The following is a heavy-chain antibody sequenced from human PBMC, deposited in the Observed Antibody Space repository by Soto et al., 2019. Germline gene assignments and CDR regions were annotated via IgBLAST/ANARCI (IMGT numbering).Heavy chain of an antibody. CDR1: GGTFSSYA. Sequence: VASVKVSCKASGGTFSSYAISWVRQAPGQGLEWMGGIIPIFGTANYAQKFQGRVTITADESTSTAYMELSSLRSEDTAVYYCARSPDTAMVYYYYGMDVWGQGTTVTVSS. CDR2: IIPIFGTA. D-gene: IGHD5-18*01. V-gene: IGHV1-69*13. J-gene: IGHJ6*02. CDR3: ARSPDTAMVYYYYGMDV.